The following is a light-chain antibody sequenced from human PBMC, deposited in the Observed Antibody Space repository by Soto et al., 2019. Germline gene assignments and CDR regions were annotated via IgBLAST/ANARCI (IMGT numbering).Light chain of an antibody. Sequence: DIQLTQSPSFLSASVGDRVTITCRASQGISSYLAWYQQKPGKAPKLLIYAASTLQSGVPSIFSGSGSGTEFTLTISSLQPEDFATYSCQQLNSYPLTFGGGTKVEIK. V-gene: IGKV1-9*01. CDR2: AAS. J-gene: IGKJ4*01. CDR3: QQLNSYPLT. CDR1: QGISSY.